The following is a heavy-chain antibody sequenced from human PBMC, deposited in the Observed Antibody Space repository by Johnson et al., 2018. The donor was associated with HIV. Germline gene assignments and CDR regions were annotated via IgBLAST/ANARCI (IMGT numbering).Heavy chain of an antibody. CDR2: IKEDGSEK. D-gene: IGHD2-15*01. V-gene: IGHV3-7*01. Sequence: VQLVESGGGLVHPGGSLRLSCAASGFTFRNYLMSWVRQAPGKGLEWVANIKEDGSEKFYVDSVKGRFTISRDNAKNSLYLQMNSLRAEDTAVYYCARDWGGYCSGGSCYGDSFDIWGQGTRVTVSS. CDR1: GFTFRNYL. CDR3: ARDWGGYCSGGSCYGDSFDI. J-gene: IGHJ3*02.